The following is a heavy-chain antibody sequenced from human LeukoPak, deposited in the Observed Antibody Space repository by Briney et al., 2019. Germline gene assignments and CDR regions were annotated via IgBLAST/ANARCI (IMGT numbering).Heavy chain of an antibody. J-gene: IGHJ4*02. CDR2: ISSSSSYI. D-gene: IGHD6-6*01. CDR3: AVIGRGSTYSSSPYFDY. CDR1: GFTFSSYS. V-gene: IGHV3-21*01. Sequence: GGSLRLSCAASGFTFSSYSMNWVRQAPGKGLEWVSSISSSSSYIYYADSVKGRFTISRDNAKNSLYLQMNSLRAEDTAVYYCAVIGRGSTYSSSPYFDYWGQGTLVTVSS.